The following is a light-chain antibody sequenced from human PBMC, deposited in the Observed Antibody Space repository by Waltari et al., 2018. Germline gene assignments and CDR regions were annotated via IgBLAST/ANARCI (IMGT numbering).Light chain of an antibody. J-gene: IGLJ2*01. Sequence: QSALTQPASVSGSPGQSITISCTGSSRAVGNYDFVSWYQHYPGKAPKVIIYEVNKRPSGVSDRFSGSKSGNTASLTISGLQPEDEADYHCCSYATRNTPVAFGGGTKVTLL. CDR1: SRAVGNYDF. CDR2: EVN. CDR3: CSYATRNTPVA. V-gene: IGLV2-23*02.